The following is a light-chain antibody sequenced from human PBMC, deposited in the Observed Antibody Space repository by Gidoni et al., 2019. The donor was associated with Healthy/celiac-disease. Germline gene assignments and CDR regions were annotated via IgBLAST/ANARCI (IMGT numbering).Light chain of an antibody. CDR2: WES. Sequence: DIVMTQSPDSLAVSLGERATINCKSSQRVLYSSNNKNYLAWYQRKPGQPPKLLIYWESTRESGVPDRFSGRGSGTDFTLSISSLQAEDVAVYYCQQYYSTAWTFGQGTKVEIK. CDR3: QQYYSTAWT. V-gene: IGKV4-1*01. J-gene: IGKJ1*01. CDR1: QRVLYSSNNKNY.